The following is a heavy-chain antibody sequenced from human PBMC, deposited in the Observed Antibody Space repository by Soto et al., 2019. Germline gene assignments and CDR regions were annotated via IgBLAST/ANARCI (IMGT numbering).Heavy chain of an antibody. Sequence: QGELQQWGAGLLKPSETLSLTCAVYGGSFSGYYWSWIRQPPGKGLEWIGEINHSGSTNYNPSLKSRVTIRVDTSKNQFSLKLSSVTAADTAVYYCARGPMAGYCSSTSCPWHVHYWGQGTLVTVSA. CDR2: INHSGST. V-gene: IGHV4-34*01. CDR1: GGSFSGYY. D-gene: IGHD2-2*01. J-gene: IGHJ4*02. CDR3: ARGPMAGYCSSTSCPWHVHY.